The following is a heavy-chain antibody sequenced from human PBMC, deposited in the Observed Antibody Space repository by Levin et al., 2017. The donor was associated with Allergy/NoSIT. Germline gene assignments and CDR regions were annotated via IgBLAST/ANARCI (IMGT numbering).Heavy chain of an antibody. CDR2: ISSSSSSI. Sequence: LSLPCAASGFSFRTYSMNWVRQAPGKGLEWVSYISSSSSSIYYGDSVKGRFSISRDNAENSLYLQMNSLRAEDTAVYYCAIGQDCSTSSCYFGFDYWGQGTLVTVSS. CDR1: GFSFRTYS. CDR3: AIGQDCSTSSCYFGFDY. V-gene: IGHV3-48*01. D-gene: IGHD2-2*01. J-gene: IGHJ4*02.